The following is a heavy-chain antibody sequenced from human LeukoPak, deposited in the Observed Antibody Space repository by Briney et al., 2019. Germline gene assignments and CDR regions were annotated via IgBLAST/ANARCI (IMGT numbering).Heavy chain of an antibody. V-gene: IGHV3-64*01. CDR1: GFTFSTYA. CDR2: ISSNGGST. D-gene: IGHD3-10*01. CDR3: ARDHGSGSYSDY. Sequence: GGSLRLSCAASGFTFSTYAVHWVRQAPGKGLEYVSAISSNGGSTYYANSVKGRFTISRDNSKNTLYLQMGSLRAEDMAVYFCARDHGSGSYSDYWGQGTLVTVSS. J-gene: IGHJ4*02.